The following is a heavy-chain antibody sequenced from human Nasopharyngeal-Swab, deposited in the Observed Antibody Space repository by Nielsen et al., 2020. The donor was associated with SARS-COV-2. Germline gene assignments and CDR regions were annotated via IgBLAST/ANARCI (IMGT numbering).Heavy chain of an antibody. J-gene: IGHJ4*02. CDR2: ISGSGGST. Sequence: GESLKISCAASGFTFSSYAMSWVRQAPGKGLEWVSAISGSGGSTYYADSVKGRFTISRDNSKNTAYLQMNSLKTEDTAVYYCTGTMVQGVWGQGTLVTVSS. CDR3: TGTMVQGV. CDR1: GFTFSSYA. V-gene: IGHV3-23*01. D-gene: IGHD3-10*01.